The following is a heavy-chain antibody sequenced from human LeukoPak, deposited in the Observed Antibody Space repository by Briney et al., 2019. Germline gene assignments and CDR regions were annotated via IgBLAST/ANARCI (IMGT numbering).Heavy chain of an antibody. CDR1: GFTFSSYA. V-gene: IGHV3-30-3*02. CDR2: ISYDGSNK. Sequence: QPGRSLRLSCAASGFTFSSYAMHWVRQAPGKGLEWVAVISYDGSNKYYADSVKGRFTISRDNSKNTLYLQMNSLRAEDTAVYYCAKIEDYYYYMDVWGKGTTVTVSS. CDR3: AKIEDYYYYMDV. J-gene: IGHJ6*03.